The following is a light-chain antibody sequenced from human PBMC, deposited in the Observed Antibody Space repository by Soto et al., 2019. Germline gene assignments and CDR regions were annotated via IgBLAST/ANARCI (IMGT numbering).Light chain of an antibody. CDR2: SDN. Sequence: QSVLTQPPSASGTPGQRVTISCSGSNSNIGSNAANWYQHVPGTAPKLLIHSDNQRPLGVPDRFSGSKSGTSASLAISGLQTGDEADYYCGTWDDSLVSYVFGPGTKVTVL. CDR1: NSNIGSNA. J-gene: IGLJ1*01. CDR3: GTWDDSLVSYV. V-gene: IGLV1-44*01.